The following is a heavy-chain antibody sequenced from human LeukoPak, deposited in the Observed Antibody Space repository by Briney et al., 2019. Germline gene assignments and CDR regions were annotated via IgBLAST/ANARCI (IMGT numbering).Heavy chain of an antibody. V-gene: IGHV4-4*07. CDR2: IYTRGNT. CDR3: ARGRYCSADICSGGDAFDI. J-gene: IGHJ3*02. Sequence: SSETLSLTCTVSGDSINNYYWRWIRQPAGKGLEWVGHIYTRGNTNYNPSLKSRVTMSVDTSNNQFSLKLSSVTAADPAVYYCARGRYCSADICSGGDAFDIWGQGTMVSVSS. CDR1: GDSINNYY. D-gene: IGHD2-15*01.